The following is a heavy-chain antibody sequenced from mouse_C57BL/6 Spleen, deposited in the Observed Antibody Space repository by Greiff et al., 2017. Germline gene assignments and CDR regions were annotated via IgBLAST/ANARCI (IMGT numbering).Heavy chain of an antibody. V-gene: IGHV1-42*01. CDR2: INPSTGGT. Sequence: VQLKESGPELVKPGASVKISCKASGYSFTGYYMNWVKQSPEKSLEWIGEINPSTGGTTYNQKFKAKATLTVDKSSSTAYMQLKSLTSEDSAVYYCARGLPPDYAMDYWGQGTSVTVSS. CDR3: ARGLPPDYAMDY. CDR1: GYSFTGYY. J-gene: IGHJ4*01. D-gene: IGHD2-4*01.